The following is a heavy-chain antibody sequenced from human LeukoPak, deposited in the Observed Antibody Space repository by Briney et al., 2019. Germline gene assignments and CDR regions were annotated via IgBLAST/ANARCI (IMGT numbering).Heavy chain of an antibody. V-gene: IGHV1-46*01. J-gene: IGHJ4*02. CDR2: INPSDGST. Sequence: ASVKVSCKASGYTFTSYYMHWVRQAPGQGLEWMGIINPSDGSTSYAQKFQGRVTMTRDTSTSTVYMELSSLRSEDTAVYYCARLAYCGGDCYSNDYWGQGTLVTVSS. CDR3: ARLAYCGGDCYSNDY. D-gene: IGHD2-21*02. CDR1: GYTFTSYY.